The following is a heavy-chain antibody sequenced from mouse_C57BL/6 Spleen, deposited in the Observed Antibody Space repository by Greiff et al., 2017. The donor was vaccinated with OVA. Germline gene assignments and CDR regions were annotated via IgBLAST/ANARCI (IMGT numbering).Heavy chain of an antibody. CDR2: ISSGSSTI. V-gene: IGHV5-17*01. CDR1: GFTFSDYG. J-gene: IGHJ4*01. D-gene: IGHD1-1*01. Sequence: EVMLVESGGGLVKPGGSLKLSCAASGFTFSDYGMHWVRQAPEKGLEWVAYISSGSSTIYYADTVKGRFTISRDNATDTLFLQMTSLRSEDTAMXYCARLLRSPMDYWGQGTSVTVSS. CDR3: ARLLRSPMDY.